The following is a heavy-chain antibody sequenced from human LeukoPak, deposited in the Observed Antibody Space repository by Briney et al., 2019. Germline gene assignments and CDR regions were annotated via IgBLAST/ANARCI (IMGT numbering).Heavy chain of an antibody. V-gene: IGHV3-7*01. Sequence: GGSLRLPCVASGFRFRNYWMAWIRNAPGRGLEWVTNINEDGNEKYYLDSVRGRFIISRDNARNSLFLQMNSLRGEDTGVYYCVRELVVGPAEYFQSWGQGTLVAVSS. CDR1: GFRFRNYW. CDR3: VRELVVGPAEYFQS. D-gene: IGHD1-26*01. CDR2: INEDGNEK. J-gene: IGHJ1*01.